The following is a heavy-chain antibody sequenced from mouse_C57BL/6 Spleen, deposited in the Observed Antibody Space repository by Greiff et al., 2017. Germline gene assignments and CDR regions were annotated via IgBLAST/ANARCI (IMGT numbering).Heavy chain of an antibody. J-gene: IGHJ3*01. CDR3: ARLIPFAY. CDR1: GFTFSDYG. CDR2: ISSGSSTI. V-gene: IGHV5-17*01. Sequence: EVQVVESGGGLVKPGGSLKLSCAASGFTFSDYGMHWVRQAPEKGLEWVAYISSGSSTIYYADTVKGRFTISRDNAKNTLFLQMTSLRSEDTAMYYCARLIPFAYWGQGTLVTVSA.